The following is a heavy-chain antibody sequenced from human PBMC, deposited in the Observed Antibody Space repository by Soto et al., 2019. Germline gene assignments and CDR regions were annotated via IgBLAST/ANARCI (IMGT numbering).Heavy chain of an antibody. CDR3: ASVYSSGYYHWFDP. D-gene: IGHD3-22*01. CDR2: IYYSGST. CDR1: GGSISSGGYY. Sequence: SETLSLTWTVSGGSISSGGYYWSWIRQHPGKGLEWIGYIYYSGSTYYNPSLKSRVTISVDTSKNQFSLKLSSVTAADTAVYYCASVYSSGYYHWFDPWGQGTLVTVSS. V-gene: IGHV4-31*02. J-gene: IGHJ5*02.